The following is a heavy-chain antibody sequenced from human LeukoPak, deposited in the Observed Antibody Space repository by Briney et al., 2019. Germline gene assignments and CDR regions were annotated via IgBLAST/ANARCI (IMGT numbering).Heavy chain of an antibody. CDR2: ISSSSSTI. V-gene: IGHV3-48*02. D-gene: IGHD3-10*01. CDR1: GFTFSSYS. Sequence: GGSLRLSCAASGFTFSSYSMNWVRQAPGKGLEWVSYISSSSSTIYYADSVKGRFTISRDNAKNSLYLQMNSLRDEDTAVYYCARESSEGEFGRMVRGAHDAFDIWGQGTMVTVSS. CDR3: ARESSEGEFGRMVRGAHDAFDI. J-gene: IGHJ3*02.